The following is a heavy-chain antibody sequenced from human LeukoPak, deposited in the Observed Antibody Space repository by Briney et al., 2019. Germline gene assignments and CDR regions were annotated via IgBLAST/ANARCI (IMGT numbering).Heavy chain of an antibody. D-gene: IGHD6-13*01. CDR2: ISSSSSYI. CDR1: GFTFSSYS. V-gene: IGHV3-21*01. CDR3: ARGSSSWYGNVDY. Sequence: GSLRLSCAASGFTFSSYSMNWVRQAPGKGLEWVSSISSSSSYIYYADSVKGRFTISGDNAKNSLYLQMNSLRAEDTAVYYCARGSSSWYGNVDYWGQGTLVTVSS. J-gene: IGHJ4*02.